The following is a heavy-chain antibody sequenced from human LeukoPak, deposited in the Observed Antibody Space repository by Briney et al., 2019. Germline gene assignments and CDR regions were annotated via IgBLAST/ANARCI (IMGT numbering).Heavy chain of an antibody. CDR2: ISSSSSTI. CDR3: ARAKPLVDTAMDLLDY. CDR1: GFTFRAYS. Sequence: GGSLRLSCAASGFTFRAYSMNWVRQAPGKGLEWVSYISSSSSTIYYAYSVKGRFTISRDNSKNTLYLQMNSLRAEDTAVYYCARAKPLVDTAMDLLDYWGQGALVTVSS. D-gene: IGHD5-18*01. J-gene: IGHJ4*02. V-gene: IGHV3-48*01.